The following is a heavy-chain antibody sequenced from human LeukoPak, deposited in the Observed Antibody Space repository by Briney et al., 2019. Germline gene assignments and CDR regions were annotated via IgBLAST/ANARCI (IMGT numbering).Heavy chain of an antibody. CDR1: GGSISSYY. Sequence: SETLSLTSTVSGGSISSYYWSWIRQPAGKGLEWIGRIYTSGSTNYNPSLRSRVTMSVETSKSQFSLKLSSLTAADTAVYYCPRTMGLWSRANYYYYYYMDVWGKGTTVTVSS. CDR3: PRTMGLWSRANYYYYYYMDV. D-gene: IGHD3-10*01. CDR2: IYTSGST. V-gene: IGHV4-4*07. J-gene: IGHJ6*03.